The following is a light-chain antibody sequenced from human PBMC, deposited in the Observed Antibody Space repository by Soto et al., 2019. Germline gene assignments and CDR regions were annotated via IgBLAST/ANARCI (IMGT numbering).Light chain of an antibody. CDR3: QQYDNLPLT. CDR1: QDISNY. V-gene: IGKV1-33*01. J-gene: IGKJ4*01. CDR2: DAS. Sequence: DIQMTQSPSSLSASVGDRFTITCQASQDISNYLNWYEQKPGKAPKLLIYDASNLEAGVPSRFSGGGSGTDFTFTISSLHPEDIATYYCQQYDNLPLTFGGGTKVDIK.